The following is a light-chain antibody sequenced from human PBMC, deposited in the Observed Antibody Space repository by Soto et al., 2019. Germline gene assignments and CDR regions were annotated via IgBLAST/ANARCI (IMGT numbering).Light chain of an antibody. CDR3: QQSYSMTT. CDR2: TAS. J-gene: IGKJ4*01. CDR1: QSISRY. V-gene: IGKV1-39*01. Sequence: EIQMTQSPSSLSASVGDRVTITCRASQSISRYLNWYQQKPGKAPKLLIYTASSLQSGVPSRFSGSGSGTDFTLTISSLQPEDFATYYCQQSYSMTTFGGGTKVEIK.